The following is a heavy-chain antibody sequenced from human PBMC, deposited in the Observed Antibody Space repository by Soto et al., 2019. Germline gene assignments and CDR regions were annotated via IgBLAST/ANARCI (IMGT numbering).Heavy chain of an antibody. J-gene: IGHJ6*02. CDR1: GFTFSSYA. CDR2: ISYDGSNK. D-gene: IGHD3-10*01. Sequence: GGSLRLSCAASGFTFSSYAMHWVRQAPGKGLEWVAVISYDGSNKYYADSVKGRFTISRDNSKNTLYLQMNSLRAEDTAVYYCARDGVVRFYGMDVWGQGTTVTVSS. V-gene: IGHV3-30-3*01. CDR3: ARDGVVRFYGMDV.